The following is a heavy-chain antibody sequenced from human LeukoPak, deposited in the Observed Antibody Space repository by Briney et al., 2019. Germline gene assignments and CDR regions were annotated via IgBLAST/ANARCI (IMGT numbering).Heavy chain of an antibody. J-gene: IGHJ4*02. CDR3: TAGYYSDSGVYYSTFAY. D-gene: IGHD3-22*01. V-gene: IGHV3-48*02. Sequence: GGSLRLSCATSGFSFTDYPMNWVRQAPGKGLEWLSYISGSSTYIYYADSVKGRFTISRDNAKNSLYLQMNSLRDEDTAVYYCTAGYYSDSGVYYSTFAYWGQGTLVTVSS. CDR1: GFSFTDYP. CDR2: ISGSSTYI.